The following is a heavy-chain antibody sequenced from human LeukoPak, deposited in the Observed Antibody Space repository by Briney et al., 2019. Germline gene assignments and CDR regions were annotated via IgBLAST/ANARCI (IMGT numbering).Heavy chain of an antibody. CDR1: GFTFSSYE. V-gene: IGHV3-48*03. CDR3: ARAPPDY. CDR2: ISSSGNTM. J-gene: IGHJ4*02. Sequence: GGSLRLSCAASGFTFSSYEMNWVRQAPGKGLEWISYISSSGNTMYYADSVQGRFTISRDNAKNSLYLQMNSLRAEDTAVYYCARAPPDYWGQGTLVTVSS.